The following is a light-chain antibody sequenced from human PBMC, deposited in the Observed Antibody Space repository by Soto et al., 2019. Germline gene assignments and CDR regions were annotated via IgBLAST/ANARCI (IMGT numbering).Light chain of an antibody. CDR2: AAS. CDR1: QSISSY. CDR3: QQSYSTPGYT. J-gene: IGKJ2*01. V-gene: IGKV1-39*01. Sequence: DLQMTQSPSSLSASVGDRVTITCRASQSISSYLNWYQQKPGKAPKLLIYAASRLQSGVPSRFSGSGSGTDFTLTISSLQPEDFATYYCQQSYSTPGYTFGQGTKLEIK.